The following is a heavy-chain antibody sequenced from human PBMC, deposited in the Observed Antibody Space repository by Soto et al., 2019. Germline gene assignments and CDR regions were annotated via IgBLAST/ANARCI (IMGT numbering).Heavy chain of an antibody. D-gene: IGHD3-22*01. CDR2: IYYSGTT. CDR3: ARDRRMIDNSYFDS. V-gene: IGHV4-30-4*01. J-gene: IGHJ4*02. CDR1: GGSIISDDYY. Sequence: SESLSLTCTVSGGSIISDDYYWSWIRQPPGRGLEWIGYIYYSGTTFYNPSLKSRITISIDTSKNQFSLNLSSVTAADTAVYYCARDRRMIDNSYFDSWGQGALVTVSS.